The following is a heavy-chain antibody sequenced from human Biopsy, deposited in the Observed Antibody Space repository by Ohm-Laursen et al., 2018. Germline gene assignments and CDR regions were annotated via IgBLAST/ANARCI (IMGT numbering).Heavy chain of an antibody. CDR3: ARDVVGRGASFFDF. CDR2: ISVYNGNT. CDR1: GYTFGNYG. J-gene: IGHJ4*02. Sequence: ASVKVSCKASGYTFGNYGISWVRQAPGQGLERMGWISVYNGNTDYPHKFQGRVTLTTDTSTSTAYMELRSLTSDDTAIYYFARDVVGRGASFFDFWGQGTSVTVSS. D-gene: IGHD1-26*01. V-gene: IGHV1-18*01.